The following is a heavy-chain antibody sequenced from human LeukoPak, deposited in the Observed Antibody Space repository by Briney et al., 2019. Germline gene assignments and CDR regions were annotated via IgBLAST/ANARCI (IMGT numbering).Heavy chain of an antibody. J-gene: IGHJ4*02. Sequence: GESPKISCKGSGYSFTSYWIGWVRQMPGKGLEWMGIIYPGDSDTRYSPSFQGQVAISADKSISTAYLQWSSLKASDTAMYYCARSSDCSSTSCYFDYWGQGTLVTVSS. CDR1: GYSFTSYW. D-gene: IGHD2-2*01. V-gene: IGHV5-51*01. CDR2: IYPGDSDT. CDR3: ARSSDCSSTSCYFDY.